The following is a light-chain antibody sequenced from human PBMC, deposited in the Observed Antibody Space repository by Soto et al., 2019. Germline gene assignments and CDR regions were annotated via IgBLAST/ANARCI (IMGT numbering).Light chain of an antibody. Sequence: DIVMTQSPDSLAVSLGERATINCKSSQSVLHSSNNKTHLAWYQQRPGQPPKLLMYWASTRESGVPDLFSGSGSGTDFTLAISSLQAEDVAVYYCQRYYSTPRTFGQGTKVDTK. CDR2: WAS. CDR3: QRYYSTPRT. J-gene: IGKJ1*01. CDR1: QSVLHSSNNKTH. V-gene: IGKV4-1*01.